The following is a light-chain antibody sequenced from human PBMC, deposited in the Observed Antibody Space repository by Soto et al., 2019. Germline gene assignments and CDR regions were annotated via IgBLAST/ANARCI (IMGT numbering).Light chain of an antibody. J-gene: IGKJ1*01. V-gene: IGKV3-20*01. CDR1: QSVDTF. Sequence: DIVMTQSPAILSVSPGERATLSCRASQSVDTFLAWFQHKPGQAPRIVIYGESSRATGIPDRFSGSGSGTDFSLTISRLEPEDFAVYYCQQYGSSLWTXGQGTKVDIK. CDR3: QQYGSSLWT. CDR2: GES.